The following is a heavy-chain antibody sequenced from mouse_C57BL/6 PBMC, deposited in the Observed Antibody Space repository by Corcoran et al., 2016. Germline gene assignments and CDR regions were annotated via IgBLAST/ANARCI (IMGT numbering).Heavy chain of an antibody. D-gene: IGHD4-1*01. J-gene: IGHJ2*01. CDR2: ISYDGSN. Sequence: DVQLQESGPGLVKPSQSLSLTCSVTGYSITSGYYWNCIRQFPGNKLEWMGYISYDGSNNYNPSLKNRISITRDTSKNQFFLKLNSVTTEDTATYYCAREGTGTDYWGQGTTLTVSS. V-gene: IGHV3-6*01. CDR3: AREGTGTDY. CDR1: GYSITSGYY.